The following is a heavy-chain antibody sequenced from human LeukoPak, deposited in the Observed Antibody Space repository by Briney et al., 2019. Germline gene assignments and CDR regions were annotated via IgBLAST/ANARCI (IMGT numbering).Heavy chain of an antibody. Sequence: GGSLRLSCAASGFTFSSYSMNWVRQAPGKGLEWVSSISSSSSYIYYADSVKGRFTISRDNAKNSLYLQMNSLRAEDTAVYYCASGTVAGTGGFDYWGQGTLVTASS. J-gene: IGHJ4*02. V-gene: IGHV3-21*01. CDR1: GFTFSSYS. D-gene: IGHD6-19*01. CDR3: ASGTVAGTGGFDY. CDR2: ISSSSSYI.